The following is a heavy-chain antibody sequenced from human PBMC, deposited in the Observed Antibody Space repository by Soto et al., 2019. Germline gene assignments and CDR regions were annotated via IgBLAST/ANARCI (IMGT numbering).Heavy chain of an antibody. CDR1: GFSFSTHG. CDR2: ISYDGFIK. CDR3: AKDLKASGCHSGTLNYYYGMDV. V-gene: IGHV3-30*18. J-gene: IGHJ6*02. D-gene: IGHD3-10*01. Sequence: QVQLVESGGGVVQPGRSLRLSCASSGFSFSTHGMQWVRQAPGKGLEWVAVISYDGFIKYSADDVKGRFTISRDNSKNTLFLQMDSLRAEDSAVYYCAKDLKASGCHSGTLNYYYGMDVWGQGTTVIVSS.